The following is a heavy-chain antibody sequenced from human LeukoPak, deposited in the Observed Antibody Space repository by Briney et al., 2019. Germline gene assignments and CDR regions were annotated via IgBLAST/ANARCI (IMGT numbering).Heavy chain of an antibody. D-gene: IGHD3-3*01. CDR2: INPNSGGT. Sequence: ASVKVSCKASGYTFTGYYMHWVRQAPGQGLEWMGRINPNSGGTNYAQKFQGRVTMTRDTSISTAYMELSRLRSDDTAVYYCARAGPYYDFWSGPASFFDYWGQGTLVTVSP. CDR3: ARAGPYYDFWSGPASFFDY. V-gene: IGHV1-2*06. J-gene: IGHJ4*02. CDR1: GYTFTGYY.